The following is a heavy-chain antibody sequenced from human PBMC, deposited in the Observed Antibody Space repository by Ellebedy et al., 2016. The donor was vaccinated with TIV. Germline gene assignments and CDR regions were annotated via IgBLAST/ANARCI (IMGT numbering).Heavy chain of an antibody. J-gene: IGHJ2*01. Sequence: ASVKVSCKASGGTFSSYGISWVRQAPGQGLEWMGGIIPIFGTANYAQKFQGRVTITADESTSTAYMELSSLRSEDTAVYYCGTVPAVAGTAFYWYLDLWGRGTLVSVSS. D-gene: IGHD6-19*01. V-gene: IGHV1-69*13. CDR2: IIPIFGTA. CDR1: GGTFSSYG. CDR3: GTVPAVAGTAFYWYLDL.